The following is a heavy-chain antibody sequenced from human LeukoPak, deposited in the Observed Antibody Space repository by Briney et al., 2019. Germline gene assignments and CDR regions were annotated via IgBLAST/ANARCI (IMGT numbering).Heavy chain of an antibody. Sequence: ASVKVSCKASGYTFTSYGISWVRQAPGQGLERMGWISAYNGNTNYAQKLQGRVTMTTDTSTSTAYMELRSLRSDDTAVYYCARDQGIVVVPAAMMGFDYWGQGTLVTVSS. J-gene: IGHJ4*02. D-gene: IGHD2-2*01. V-gene: IGHV1-18*01. CDR1: GYTFTSYG. CDR2: ISAYNGNT. CDR3: ARDQGIVVVPAAMMGFDY.